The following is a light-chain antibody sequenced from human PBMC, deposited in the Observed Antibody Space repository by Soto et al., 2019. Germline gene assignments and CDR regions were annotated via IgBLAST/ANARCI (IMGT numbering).Light chain of an antibody. V-gene: IGKV4-1*01. CDR2: WAS. J-gene: IGKJ2*01. CDR3: QQCYSTPPYT. Sequence: DIVMTQSPDSLAVSLGERATINCKSSQSVLYSSNNKNYLAWYQQKPGQPPKLLIYWASTRESGVPDRFSGSGSGTDFTLSISSLQAGDVAVYYCQQCYSTPPYTVGQGTKLEIK. CDR1: QSVLYSSNNKNY.